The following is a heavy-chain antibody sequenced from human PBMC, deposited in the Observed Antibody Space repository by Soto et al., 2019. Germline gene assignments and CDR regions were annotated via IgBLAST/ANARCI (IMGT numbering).Heavy chain of an antibody. V-gene: IGHV1-69*01. CDR2: VSPPFRTS. CDR3: ARVLYYGSGSYSPYGMDV. CDR1: GVSFNNNG. D-gene: IGHD3-10*01. J-gene: IGHJ6*02. Sequence: QVQLVQSGAEVKKPGSSVKVFCKTSGVSFNNNGIGWVRQAPGHGLEWMGGVSPPFRTSNYARKFQGRISINADASTGTVNMELSSLTSEDTAQYYCARVLYYGSGSYSPYGMDVWGQGTTVTVSS.